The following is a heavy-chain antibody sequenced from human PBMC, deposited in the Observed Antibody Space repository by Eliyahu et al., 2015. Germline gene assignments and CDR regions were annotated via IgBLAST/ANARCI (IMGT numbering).Heavy chain of an antibody. V-gene: IGHV3-21*05. J-gene: IGHJ3*02. CDR3: AREIYGSSSGAFDI. Sequence: EVQLVESGGGLVKPGGSXRLSGTASGFTFSDXHLNWVRQAPGKGLEGVACXSRSSSXRYYVDSVEXRFTXSRDNAQSSLFLQMDSLRADDTAVYYCAREIYGSSSGAFDIWGQGTMVAVSS. CDR2: XSRSSSXR. CDR1: GFTFSDXH. D-gene: IGHD6-6*01.